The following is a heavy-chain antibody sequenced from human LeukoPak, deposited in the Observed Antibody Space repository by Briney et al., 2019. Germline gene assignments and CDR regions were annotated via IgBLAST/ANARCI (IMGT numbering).Heavy chain of an antibody. V-gene: IGHV3-21*01. D-gene: IGHD2-21*02. Sequence: GGSLRLSCAASGFTFSSYSMNWVRQAPGKGLEWVSPISSSSSYIYYADSVKGRFTISRDNAKNSLYLQMNSLRAEDTAVYYCARDAVTAIRPYFDYWGQGTLVTVSS. CDR3: ARDAVTAIRPYFDY. CDR1: GFTFSSYS. CDR2: ISSSSSYI. J-gene: IGHJ4*02.